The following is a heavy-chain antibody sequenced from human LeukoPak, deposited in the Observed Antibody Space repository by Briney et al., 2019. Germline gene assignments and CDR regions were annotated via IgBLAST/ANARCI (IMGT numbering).Heavy chain of an antibody. CDR3: STSPSFGSSWYQFNY. V-gene: IGHV3-23*01. CDR2: ISGRDGRT. Sequence: GASVKVSCKASGYTFSSYAMSWVRQAPGRGLEWVSAISGRDGRTYYTDSVKGRFTISRDNSRDTLYLQMNSLRAEDTAVYYCSTSPSFGSSWYQFNYWGQGTLVTVSS. J-gene: IGHJ4*02. D-gene: IGHD6-13*01. CDR1: GYTFSSYA.